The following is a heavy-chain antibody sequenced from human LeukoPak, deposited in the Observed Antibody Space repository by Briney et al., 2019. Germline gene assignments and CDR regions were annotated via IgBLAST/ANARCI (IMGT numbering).Heavy chain of an antibody. Sequence: KPGGSLRLSCAASGFTFSNAWMSWVRQAPGKGLEWVGRIKSKTDGGTTDYAAPVKGRFTISRDDSKNTLYLQMNSLKAEDTAVYYCTTADSTIFGVVPYFDYWGQGTLVTVSS. V-gene: IGHV3-15*01. D-gene: IGHD3-3*01. CDR1: GFTFSNAW. CDR2: IKSKTDGGTT. CDR3: TTADSTIFGVVPYFDY. J-gene: IGHJ4*02.